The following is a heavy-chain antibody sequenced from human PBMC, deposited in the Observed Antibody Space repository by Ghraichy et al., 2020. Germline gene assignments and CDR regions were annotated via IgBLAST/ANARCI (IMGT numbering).Heavy chain of an antibody. D-gene: IGHD4-17*01. CDR2: VYYSGST. CDR3: ARPKRLGAGNYYFDC. Sequence: SETLSLTCTVSGGPISSSSYYWGWIRQSPGKGLEWIGNVYYSGSTFYNPSLKSRVTISLDTSKYQFSLKLGSVTAADTAVYFCARPKRLGAGNYYFDCWGEGSLVT. V-gene: IGHV4-39*01. CDR1: GGPISSSSYY. J-gene: IGHJ4*02.